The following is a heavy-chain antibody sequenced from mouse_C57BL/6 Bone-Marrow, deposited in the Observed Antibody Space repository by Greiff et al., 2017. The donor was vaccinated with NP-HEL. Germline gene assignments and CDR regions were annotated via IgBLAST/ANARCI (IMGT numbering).Heavy chain of an antibody. J-gene: IGHJ4*01. V-gene: IGHV1-81*01. CDR1: GYTFTSYG. Sequence: QVHVKQSGAELARPGASVKLSCKASGYTFTSYGISWVKQRTGQGLEWIGEIYPRSGNTYYNEKFKGKATLTADKSSSTAYMELRSLTSEDSAVYFCARMRYGNYFYAMDYWGQGTSVTVSS. D-gene: IGHD2-10*02. CDR2: IYPRSGNT. CDR3: ARMRYGNYFYAMDY.